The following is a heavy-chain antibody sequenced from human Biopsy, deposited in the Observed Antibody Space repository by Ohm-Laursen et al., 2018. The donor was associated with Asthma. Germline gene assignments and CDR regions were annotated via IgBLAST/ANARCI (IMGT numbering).Heavy chain of an antibody. D-gene: IGHD6-19*01. J-gene: IGHJ4*02. CDR3: ARGDSSGWSHYYFDY. V-gene: IGHV3-30*03. CDR1: GFAFRSYA. Sequence: SLRLSCAASGFAFRSYAMNWVRQAPGKGLEWVAVISYDGSITHYADSVRGRLTISRDFSKNTLHLQMHSLRVEDTAVYYCARGDSSGWSHYYFDYWGQGTLVTVSS. CDR2: ISYDGSIT.